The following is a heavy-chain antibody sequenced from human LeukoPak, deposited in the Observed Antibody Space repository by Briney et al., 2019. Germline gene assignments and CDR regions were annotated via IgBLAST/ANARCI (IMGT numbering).Heavy chain of an antibody. Sequence: GGSLRLSCAASGFTVGSNYMSWVRQAPGKGLEWVSVIYSGGSTYYADSVKGRFTISRDNSKNTLYLQMNSLRAEDTAVYYCARDRSFGGMDVWGQGTTVTVSS. D-gene: IGHD3-10*01. CDR3: ARDRSFGGMDV. V-gene: IGHV3-53*01. J-gene: IGHJ6*02. CDR2: IYSGGST. CDR1: GFTVGSNY.